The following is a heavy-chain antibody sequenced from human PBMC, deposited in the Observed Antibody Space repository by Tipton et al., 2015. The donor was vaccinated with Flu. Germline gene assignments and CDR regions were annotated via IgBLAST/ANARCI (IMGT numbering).Heavy chain of an antibody. D-gene: IGHD3-10*01. CDR1: GFTFSSYW. Sequence: SLRLSCAASGFTFSSYWMSWVRQAPGKGLEWVANIKQDGSEKYYVDSVKGRFTISRDNAKNSLYLQMNSLRAEDTAVYYCACLPYYYGSGVVGYYGMDVWGQGTTVTVSS. CDR3: ACLPYYYGSGVVGYYGMDV. CDR2: IKQDGSEK. V-gene: IGHV3-7*01. J-gene: IGHJ6*02.